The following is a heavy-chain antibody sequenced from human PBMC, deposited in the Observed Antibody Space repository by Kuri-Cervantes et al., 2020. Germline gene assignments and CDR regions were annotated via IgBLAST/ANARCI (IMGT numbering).Heavy chain of an antibody. CDR2: ISSSSSYI. D-gene: IGHD5-24*01. CDR3: ARDRGGYPPSRYGMDV. CDR1: GFTFSSYS. V-gene: IGHV3-21*01. J-gene: IGHJ6*02. Sequence: GESLKISCAASGFTFSSYSMNWVRQAPGKGLEWVSSISSSSSYIYYADSVKGRFTISRDNAKNSLYLQMNSLRAEDTAVYYCARDRGGYPPSRYGMDVWGQGTTVTVSS.